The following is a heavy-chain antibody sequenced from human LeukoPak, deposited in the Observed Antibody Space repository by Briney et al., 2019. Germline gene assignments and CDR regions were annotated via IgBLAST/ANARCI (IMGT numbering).Heavy chain of an antibody. J-gene: IGHJ4*02. CDR2: ISANSGNT. Sequence: ASVKVSCKPSGYSFTRNGISWVRQAPGQGLEWVAWISANSGNTNYAQNFQDRVTLTTDTSTSTAYMELRSLRSDDTAVYYCARDVNYAFDYWGQGTLVTVSS. V-gene: IGHV1-18*01. D-gene: IGHD3-16*01. CDR3: ARDVNYAFDY. CDR1: GYSFTRNG.